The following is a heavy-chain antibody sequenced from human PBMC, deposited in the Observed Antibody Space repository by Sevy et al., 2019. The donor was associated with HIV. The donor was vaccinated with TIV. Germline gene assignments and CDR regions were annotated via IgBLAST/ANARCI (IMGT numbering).Heavy chain of an antibody. D-gene: IGHD4-17*01. CDR1: GGSISRGQFY. CDR2: VHNTGSA. V-gene: IGHV4-61*02. J-gene: IGHJ2*01. Sequence: SETLSLTCTVSGGSISRGQFYWSWIRQPAGQGLEWIGRVHNTGSATYNPSLRNRVGMAIDTSKNQFSLVLSVVTAADTAVYYCARNVGDYVFRYFDLWGRGTLVTVSS. CDR3: ARNVGDYVFRYFDL.